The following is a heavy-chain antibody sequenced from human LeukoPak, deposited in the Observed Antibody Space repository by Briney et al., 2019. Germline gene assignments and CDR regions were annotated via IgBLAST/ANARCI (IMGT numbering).Heavy chain of an antibody. CDR3: ARRYYYDSSGYTGSKIPDY. D-gene: IGHD3-22*01. V-gene: IGHV3-48*01. CDR2: ISSSGSTI. CDR1: GFTFSSYW. Sequence: PGGSLRLSCAASGFTFSSYWMSWVRQAPGKGLEWVSYISSSGSTIYYADSVKGRFTISRDDAKNSLYLQMNSLRAEDTAVYYCARRYYYDSSGYTGSKIPDYWGQGTLVTVSS. J-gene: IGHJ4*02.